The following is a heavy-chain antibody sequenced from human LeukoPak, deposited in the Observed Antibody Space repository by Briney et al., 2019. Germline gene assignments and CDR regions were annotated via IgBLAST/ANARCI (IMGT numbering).Heavy chain of an antibody. J-gene: IGHJ4*02. Sequence: ASVKVSCKASGYTFTNYGISWVRQAPGQGLEWMGWISAYNGDTNYAQKFQGRVTMTRDTSTSIAYMELRSLRSDDTAVYYCAREGPYSGSYSWGQGTLVTVSS. CDR1: GYTFTNYG. CDR2: ISAYNGDT. CDR3: AREGPYSGSYS. D-gene: IGHD1-26*01. V-gene: IGHV1-18*01.